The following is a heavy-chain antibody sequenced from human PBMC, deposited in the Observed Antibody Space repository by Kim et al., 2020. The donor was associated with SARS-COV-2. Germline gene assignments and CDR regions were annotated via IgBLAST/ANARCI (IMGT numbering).Heavy chain of an antibody. CDR1: GFTFSSYW. V-gene: IGHV3-74*01. D-gene: IGHD1-26*01. Sequence: GGSLRLSCAASGFTFSSYWMHWVRQAPGKGLVWVSRINSDGSSTSYADSVKGRFTISRDNAKNTLYLQMNSLRAEDTAVYYCARDRWELKVGYYYGMDVWGQGTTVTVSS. CDR2: INSDGSST. J-gene: IGHJ6*02. CDR3: ARDRWELKVGYYYGMDV.